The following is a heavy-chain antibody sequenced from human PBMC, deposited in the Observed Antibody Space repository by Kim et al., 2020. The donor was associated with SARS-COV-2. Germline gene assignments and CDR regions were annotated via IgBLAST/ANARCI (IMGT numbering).Heavy chain of an antibody. V-gene: IGHV4-59*13. CDR3: ARSDSIVVVPAASGGGNWFDP. D-gene: IGHD2-2*01. J-gene: IGHJ5*02. CDR1: GGSISSYY. CDR2: IYYSGST. Sequence: SETLSLTCTVSGGSISSYYWSWIRQPPGKGLEWIGYIYYSGSTNYNPSLKSRVTISVDTSKNQFSLKLSSVTAADTAVYYCARSDSIVVVPAASGGGNWFDPWGQGTLVTVSS.